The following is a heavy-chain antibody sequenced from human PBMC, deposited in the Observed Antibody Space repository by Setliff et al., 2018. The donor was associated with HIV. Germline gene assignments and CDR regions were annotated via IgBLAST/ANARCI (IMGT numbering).Heavy chain of an antibody. J-gene: IGHJ6*03. CDR1: GYTFTGHY. V-gene: IGHV1-2*02. D-gene: IGHD3-3*01. CDR3: AREVKEWHYYYYMDV. Sequence: ASVKVSCKTSGYTFTGHYVHWVRQAPGQGLEWMGWINPNSGATKYAQKFQGRVTMTRDTSISTAYMELSGLRSDDTAIYYCAREVKEWHYYYYMDVWGKGTTVTVSS. CDR2: INPNSGAT.